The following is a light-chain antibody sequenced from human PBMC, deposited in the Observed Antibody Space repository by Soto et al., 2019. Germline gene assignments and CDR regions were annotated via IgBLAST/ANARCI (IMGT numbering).Light chain of an antibody. Sequence: QPVLTQSPSASASLGASVKLTCTLSSGHNSYAIACHQQQPEKGPRYLMKVNSDGSHSKGDGIPDRFSGSSSGAERYLTISSLQSEDEADYDCQTWSTEIRVFGGGTKLTVL. CDR2: VNSDGSH. V-gene: IGLV4-69*01. J-gene: IGLJ3*02. CDR1: SGHNSYA. CDR3: QTWSTEIRV.